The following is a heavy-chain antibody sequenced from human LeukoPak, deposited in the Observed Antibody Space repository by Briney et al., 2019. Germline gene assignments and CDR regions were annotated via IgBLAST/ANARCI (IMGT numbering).Heavy chain of an antibody. V-gene: IGHV1-18*01. D-gene: IGHD5-18*01. CDR3: ARVGNSYGYEYYYYGMDV. Sequence: ASVKVSCKASGYTFTSYGISWVRRAPGQGLEWMGWISAYNGNTNYAQKLQGRVTMTTDTSTSTAYMELRSLRSDGTAVYYCARVGNSYGYEYYYYGMDVWGQGTTVTVSS. CDR1: GYTFTSYG. CDR2: ISAYNGNT. J-gene: IGHJ6*02.